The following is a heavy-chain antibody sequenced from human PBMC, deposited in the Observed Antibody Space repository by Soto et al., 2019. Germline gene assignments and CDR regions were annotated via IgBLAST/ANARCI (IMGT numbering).Heavy chain of an antibody. J-gene: IGHJ6*02. CDR3: ARAGRLRLRIVGMEV. Sequence: SETLSLTCAVYGGSFSGYYWSWIRQPPGKGLEWIGEINHSGSTNYNPSLKSRVTISVDTSKNQFSLKLSSVTAADTAVYYCARAGRLRLRIVGMEVWGQGTTVTVSS. CDR2: INHSGST. CDR1: GGSFSGYY. V-gene: IGHV4-34*01. D-gene: IGHD5-12*01.